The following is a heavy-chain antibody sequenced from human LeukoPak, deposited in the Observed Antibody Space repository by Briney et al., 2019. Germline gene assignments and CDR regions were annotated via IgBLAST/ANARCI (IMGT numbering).Heavy chain of an antibody. Sequence: GGSLRLSCAASGFTVSSHYMSWVRQAPGKGLEWVSVIYSGGTTYYADSVKGRFTISRDNAKNTLYLQMNSLRVEDTAVYYCARFSSGWSPSGFDYWGQGTLVTVSS. CDR1: GFTVSSHY. V-gene: IGHV3-53*01. CDR2: IYSGGTT. CDR3: ARFSSGWSPSGFDY. J-gene: IGHJ4*02. D-gene: IGHD6-19*01.